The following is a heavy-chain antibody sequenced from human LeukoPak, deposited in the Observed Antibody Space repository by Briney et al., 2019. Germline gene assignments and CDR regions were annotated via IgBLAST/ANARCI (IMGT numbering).Heavy chain of an antibody. Sequence: GESLRLSCAASGFTFSSYSMNWVRQAPGKGLEWVSSISSSSSYIYYADSVKGRFTISRDNAKNSLYLQMNSLRAEDTAVYYCARDPDSSGYYAWDWFDPWGQGTLVTVSS. CDR2: ISSSSSYI. D-gene: IGHD3-22*01. J-gene: IGHJ5*02. CDR3: ARDPDSSGYYAWDWFDP. V-gene: IGHV3-21*01. CDR1: GFTFSSYS.